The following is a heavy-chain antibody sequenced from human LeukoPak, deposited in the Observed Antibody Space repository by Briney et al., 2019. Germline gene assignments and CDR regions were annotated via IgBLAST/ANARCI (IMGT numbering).Heavy chain of an antibody. CDR3: VRDWDYGYSVDCFDP. CDR1: GYTFTTYG. Sequence: ASVKVSCKASGYTFTTYGISWVRQAPGQGPEWMGWISAKDGDRNYAQKLQGRATMTTDTSTSTAYMELRSLRSDDTAVYYCVRDWDYGYSVDCFDPWGQGTLITVSS. J-gene: IGHJ5*02. V-gene: IGHV1-18*01. D-gene: IGHD4-17*01. CDR2: ISAKDGDR.